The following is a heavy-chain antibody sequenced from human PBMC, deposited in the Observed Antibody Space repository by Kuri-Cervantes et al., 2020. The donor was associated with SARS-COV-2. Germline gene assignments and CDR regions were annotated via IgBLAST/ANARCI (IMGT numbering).Heavy chain of an antibody. D-gene: IGHD2-15*01. CDR2: IIPIFGTA. CDR1: GGTFSSYA. Sequence: SGKVSCKASGGTFSSYAISWVRQAPGQGLEWMGGIIPIFGTANYAQKFQGRVTITTDESTSTAYMELSSLRSEDTAVYYCARRYCSGGSCYSGGDAWFDPWGQGTLVTVSS. V-gene: IGHV1-69*05. J-gene: IGHJ5*02. CDR3: ARRYCSGGSCYSGGDAWFDP.